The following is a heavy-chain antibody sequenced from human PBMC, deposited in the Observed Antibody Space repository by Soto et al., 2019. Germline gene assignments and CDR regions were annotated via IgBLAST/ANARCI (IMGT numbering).Heavy chain of an antibody. Sequence: GESLKISCKGSGYSFAGYWITWVRQKPGKGLEWMGRIDPSDSQTYYSTSFRGHVTISVTKSITTVFLQWSSLRASDTAMYYCARQIYDSDTGPNFQYYFDSWGQGTPVTVSS. J-gene: IGHJ4*02. V-gene: IGHV5-10-1*01. CDR2: IDPSDSQT. CDR1: GYSFAGYW. D-gene: IGHD3-22*01. CDR3: ARQIYDSDTGPNFQYYFDS.